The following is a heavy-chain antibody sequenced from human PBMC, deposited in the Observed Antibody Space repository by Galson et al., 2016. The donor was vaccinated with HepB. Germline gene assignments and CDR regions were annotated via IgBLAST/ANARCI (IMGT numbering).Heavy chain of an antibody. J-gene: IGHJ4*02. CDR3: AHKLTPTEALFDS. CDR1: GFSITTPGVG. Sequence: PALVKPTQTLTLTCDLSGFSITTPGVGVGWIRQPPGKALQWLALIYWDDDKRYSPSLKSRLTITKDTSKNQVVLTVTDMDPADTATYYCAHKLTPTEALFDSWGQGTLVTVSS. V-gene: IGHV2-5*02. CDR2: IYWDDDK.